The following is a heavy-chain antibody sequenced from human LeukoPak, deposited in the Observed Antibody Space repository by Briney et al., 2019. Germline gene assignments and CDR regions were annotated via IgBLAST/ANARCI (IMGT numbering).Heavy chain of an antibody. CDR3: AKDILGVGATIDY. D-gene: IGHD1-26*01. J-gene: IGHJ4*02. CDR1: GLTFDDYA. Sequence: GRSLRLSCAASGLTFDDYAMHWVRQAPGKGLEWVSGISWNSGSIGYADSVKGRFTISRDNAKNSLYLQMNSLRAEDTALYYCAKDILGVGATIDYWGQGTLVTVSS. V-gene: IGHV3-9*01. CDR2: ISWNSGSI.